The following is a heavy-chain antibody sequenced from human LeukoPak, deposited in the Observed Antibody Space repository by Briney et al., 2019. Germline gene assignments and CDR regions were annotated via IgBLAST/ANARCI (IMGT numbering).Heavy chain of an antibody. D-gene: IGHD6-13*01. CDR3: ARDGTAPGLYFDL. CDR2: IRQDGGEK. CDR1: GFTFTDYW. V-gene: IGHV3-7*01. J-gene: IGHJ4*01. Sequence: PGGSLRLSCEVSGFTFTDYWMNWVRQAPGNGLEWVASIRQDGGEKYYVDSVKGRFTIFRDNTKNSLYLQMNVLRAEDTAVYYCARDGTAPGLYFDLWGQGTLVTVSS.